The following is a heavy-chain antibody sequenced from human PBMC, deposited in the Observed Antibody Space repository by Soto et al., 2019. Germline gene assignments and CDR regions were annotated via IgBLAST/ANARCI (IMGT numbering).Heavy chain of an antibody. Sequence: SETLSLTCTVSGGSISSYYWNWIRQPPGKGLEWIGYIYYSGSTNYNPSLKSRVTISVDTSKNQFSLKLSSVTAADTAVYYCARGDPYYDFWSGSNWFDPWGQGTLVTVSS. V-gene: IGHV4-59*01. CDR3: ARGDPYYDFWSGSNWFDP. CDR2: IYYSGST. J-gene: IGHJ5*02. CDR1: GGSISSYY. D-gene: IGHD3-3*01.